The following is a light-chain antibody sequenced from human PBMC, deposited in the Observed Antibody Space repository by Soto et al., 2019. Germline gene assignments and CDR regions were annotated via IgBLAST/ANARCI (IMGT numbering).Light chain of an antibody. Sequence: EIVLTQSPGTLSLSPGERATLSCRASQSVSSSYFAWYQQKPGQAPRLLIYGASSRATGIPARFSGSGSGTDFTLTIRRLEPEDFAVYYCQQYGSSPWTFGQGTKVEIK. V-gene: IGKV3-20*01. CDR2: GAS. CDR3: QQYGSSPWT. J-gene: IGKJ1*01. CDR1: QSVSSSY.